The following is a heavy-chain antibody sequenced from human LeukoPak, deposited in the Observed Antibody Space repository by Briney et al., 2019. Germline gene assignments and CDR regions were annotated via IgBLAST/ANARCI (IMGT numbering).Heavy chain of an antibody. J-gene: IGHJ4*02. V-gene: IGHV3-30*04. CDR2: IFDERNK. CDR3: ARDPIAAEPDYFDY. CDR1: GLPFRTYV. D-gene: IGHD6-25*01. Sequence: GGSLRLSCSASGLPFRTYVMHWVRQAAGKGLEWVAVIFDERNKFVADSVKGRFTISRDNFKNTLYLQMNSLRDEDTAVYYCARDPIAAEPDYFDYWGQGTLVTVSS.